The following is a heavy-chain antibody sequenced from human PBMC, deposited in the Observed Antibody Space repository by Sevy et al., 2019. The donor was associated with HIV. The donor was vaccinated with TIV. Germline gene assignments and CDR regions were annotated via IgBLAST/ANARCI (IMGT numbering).Heavy chain of an antibody. CDR2: IRRKPYGGTQ. V-gene: IGHV3-49*03. J-gene: IGHJ6*02. Sequence: GGSLRLSCTTSGFSFGDYAMSWLRQAPGKGLEWVGFIRRKPYGGTQEYAATVKGRFTISRDDSKRIAFLQMNSLKTDDTAVYYCIRVRGTISPDYYFGMDVWGQGTTVTVSS. CDR3: IRVRGTISPDYYFGMDV. CDR1: GFSFGDYA. D-gene: IGHD3-10*01.